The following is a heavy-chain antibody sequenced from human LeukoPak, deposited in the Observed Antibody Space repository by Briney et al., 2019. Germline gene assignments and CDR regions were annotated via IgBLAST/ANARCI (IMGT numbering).Heavy chain of an antibody. D-gene: IGHD2-21*02. J-gene: IGHJ6*03. CDR3: ARDQSQVDHYYYYYYMVV. CDR2: INWNGGST. Sequence: GGSLRLSCAASGFTFSSYAMSWVRQAPGKGLEWVSGINWNGGSTGYADSVKGRFTISRDNAKNSLYLQMNSLRAEDTALYHCARDQSQVDHYYYYYYMVVWGKGTTVTVSS. CDR1: GFTFSSYA. V-gene: IGHV3-20*01.